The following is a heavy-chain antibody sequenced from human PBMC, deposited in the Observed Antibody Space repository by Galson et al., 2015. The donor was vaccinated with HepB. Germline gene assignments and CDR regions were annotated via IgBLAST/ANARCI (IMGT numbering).Heavy chain of an antibody. D-gene: IGHD2-2*01. V-gene: IGHV3-23*01. Sequence: SLRLSCAASGFTFSSYAMSWVRQAPGKGLEWVSAITGSGGSTFYADSVKGRFTISRDNSKNTLYLQMNSLRAEDTAVYYCAKYGSTSCYDVCWIDYWGQGTLVTVSS. CDR2: ITGSGGST. CDR1: GFTFSSYA. J-gene: IGHJ4*02. CDR3: AKYGSTSCYDVCWIDY.